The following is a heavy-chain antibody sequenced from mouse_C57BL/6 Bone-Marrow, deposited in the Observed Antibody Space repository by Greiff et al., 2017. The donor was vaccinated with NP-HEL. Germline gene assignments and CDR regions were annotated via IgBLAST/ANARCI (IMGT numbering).Heavy chain of an antibody. CDR3: ARDSYYYGSSHWYFDV. CDR2: LDPSDSYT. CDR1: GYTFTSYW. J-gene: IGHJ1*03. D-gene: IGHD1-1*01. Sequence: VQLQQPGAELVMPGASVKLSCKASGYTFTSYWMHWVKQRPGQGLEWIGELDPSDSYTNYNQKFKGKSTLTVDKSSSTAYMQLSSLTSGDSAVYYCARDSYYYGSSHWYFDVWGTGTTVTVSS. V-gene: IGHV1-69*01.